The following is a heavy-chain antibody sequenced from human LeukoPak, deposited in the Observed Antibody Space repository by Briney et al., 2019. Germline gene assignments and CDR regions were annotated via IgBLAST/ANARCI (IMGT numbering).Heavy chain of an antibody. V-gene: IGHV1-2*02. D-gene: IGHD5-18*01. CDR1: GYTFTGYY. Sequence: ASVKVSCKASGYTFTGYYMHWVRQAPGQGLEWMVWINPNSGGTNYAQKFQGRVTMTRDTSTSTAYMELSRLRSHDTAVYYCATLWSKGAFDIWGQGTMVTVSS. CDR3: ATLWSKGAFDI. CDR2: INPNSGGT. J-gene: IGHJ3*02.